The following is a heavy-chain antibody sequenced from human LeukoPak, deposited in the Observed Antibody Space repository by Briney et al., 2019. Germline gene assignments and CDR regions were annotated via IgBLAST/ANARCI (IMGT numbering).Heavy chain of an antibody. CDR2: INPNSGGT. Sequence: VASVKVSCKASGYTFTGYYMHWVRRAPGQGLEWMGWINPNSGGTNYAQKFQGRVTMTRDTSISTAYMELSRLRSDDTAVYYCARGPASGYGDNLFDYWGQGTLVTVSS. V-gene: IGHV1-2*02. D-gene: IGHD4-23*01. CDR3: ARGPASGYGDNLFDY. J-gene: IGHJ4*02. CDR1: GYTFTGYY.